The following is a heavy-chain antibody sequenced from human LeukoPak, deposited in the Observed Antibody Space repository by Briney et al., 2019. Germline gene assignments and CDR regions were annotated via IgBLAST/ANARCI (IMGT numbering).Heavy chain of an antibody. V-gene: IGHV5-51*01. D-gene: IGHD2-2*01. CDR3: ATDVGEYCSSPNCYASHY. CDR2: IYPVDSDT. J-gene: IGHJ4*02. Sequence: GGSLKISVKGSGYSFTTYWIGWVRQMPGKGREWMGIIYPVDSDTRYSPSFQGKATMTRDTSTTTAYMELSSLRSHDTAVYSCATDVGEYCSSPNCYASHYWGQGTLVTVSS. CDR1: GYSFTTYW.